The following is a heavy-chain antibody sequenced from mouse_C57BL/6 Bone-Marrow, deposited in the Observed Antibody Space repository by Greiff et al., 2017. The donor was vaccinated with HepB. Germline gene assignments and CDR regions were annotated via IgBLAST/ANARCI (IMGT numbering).Heavy chain of an antibody. CDR1: GYSITSGYY. V-gene: IGHV3-6*01. D-gene: IGHD1-1*01. CDR2: ISYDGSN. CDR3: ASGVYYYGSSHFDY. J-gene: IGHJ2*01. Sequence: EVKLMESGPGLVKPSQSLSLTCSVTGYSITSGYYWNWIRQFPGNKLEWMGYISYDGSNNYNPSLKNRISITRDTSKNQFFLKLNSVTTEDTATYYCASGVYYYGSSHFDYWGQGTTLTVSS.